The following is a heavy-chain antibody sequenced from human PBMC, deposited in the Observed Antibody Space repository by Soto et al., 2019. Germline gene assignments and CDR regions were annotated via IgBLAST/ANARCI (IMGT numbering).Heavy chain of an antibody. CDR2: INPNSGGT. D-gene: IGHD3-10*01. J-gene: IGHJ4*02. CDR3: ARDYYGSGSYYNPGFYFDY. Sequence: ASVKVSCKASGYTFTGYYMHWVLQAPGQGLEWMGWINPNSGGTNYAQKFQGRVTMTRDTSISTAYMELSRLRSDDTAVYYCARDYYGSGSYYNPGFYFDYWGQGXLVTVYS. CDR1: GYTFTGYY. V-gene: IGHV1-2*02.